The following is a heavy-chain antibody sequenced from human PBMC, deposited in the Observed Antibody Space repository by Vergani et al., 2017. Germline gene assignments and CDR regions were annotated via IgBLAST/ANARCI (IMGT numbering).Heavy chain of an antibody. V-gene: IGHV3-23*03. CDR2: IYSGGSST. Sequence: EVQLLESGGGLVQPGGSLRLSCAASGFTFSSYAMSWVRQAPGKGLEWVSVIYSGGSSTYYADSVKGRFTISRDNSKNTLYLQMNSLRAEDTAVYYCARDLFRTDYWGQGTLVTVSS. J-gene: IGHJ4*02. CDR1: GFTFSSYA. D-gene: IGHD1-1*01. CDR3: ARDLFRTDY.